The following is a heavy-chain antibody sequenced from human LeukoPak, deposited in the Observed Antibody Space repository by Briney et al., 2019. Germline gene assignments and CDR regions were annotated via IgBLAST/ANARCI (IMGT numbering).Heavy chain of an antibody. CDR1: GFTFSKFG. CDR2: INHSGST. CDR3: AREEAMSDY. V-gene: IGHV4-34*01. J-gene: IGHJ4*02. D-gene: IGHD2-2*01. Sequence: GSLRLSCAGSGFTFSKFGMIWIRQPPGKGLEWIGEINHSGSTNYNPSLKSRVTISVDTSKNQFSLKLSSVTAADTAVYYCAREEAMSDYWGQGTLVTVSS.